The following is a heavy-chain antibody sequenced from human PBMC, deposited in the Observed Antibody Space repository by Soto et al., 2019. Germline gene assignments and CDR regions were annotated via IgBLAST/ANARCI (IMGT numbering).Heavy chain of an antibody. D-gene: IGHD1-1*01. CDR2: ISSSSSTI. V-gene: IGHV3-48*02. J-gene: IGHJ4*02. Sequence: EVQLVESGGGLVQPGGSLRLSCAASGFTFNSYSMSWVRQAPGKGLEWVSYISSSSSTIYYADSVKGRFTISRDNAKNSLYLQMNSLRDEDTAVYYCARSSEWNDGNFDYWGQGTLVTVSS. CDR1: GFTFNSYS. CDR3: ARSSEWNDGNFDY.